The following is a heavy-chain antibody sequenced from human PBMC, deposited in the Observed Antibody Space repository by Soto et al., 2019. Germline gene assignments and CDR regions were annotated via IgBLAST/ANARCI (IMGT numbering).Heavy chain of an antibody. D-gene: IGHD2-2*01. Sequence: GASVKVSCKASGYTFTSYYMHWVRQAPGQGLEWMGIINPSGGSTSYAQKFQGRVTMTRDTSTSTVYMELSSLRSEDTAVYYCARRELVGYCSSTSCLVPVYWGQGTLVTVSS. J-gene: IGHJ4*02. V-gene: IGHV1-46*03. CDR2: INPSGGST. CDR3: ARRELVGYCSSTSCLVPVY. CDR1: GYTFTSYY.